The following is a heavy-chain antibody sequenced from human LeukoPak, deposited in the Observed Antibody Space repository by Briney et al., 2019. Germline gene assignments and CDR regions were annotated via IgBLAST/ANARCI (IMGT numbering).Heavy chain of an antibody. D-gene: IGHD1-1*01. V-gene: IGHV3-30*18. CDR2: IEQDGTNQ. CDR3: SKVITRNDVVLDY. CDR1: GFTFRDHG. J-gene: IGHJ4*02. Sequence: SGGSLRLSFAASGFTFRDHGMHWVRQAPGKGLEWVGGIEQDGTNQNYGEPIRGRVIISRENYRKTLSLQIIGLRMENTAMYYCSKVITRNDVVLDYWGQGTLVTVSS.